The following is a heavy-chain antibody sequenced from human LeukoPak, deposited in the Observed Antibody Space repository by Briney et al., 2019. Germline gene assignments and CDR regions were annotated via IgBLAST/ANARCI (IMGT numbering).Heavy chain of an antibody. CDR1: GESITTHY. CDR3: AREKIAMRAFDS. Sequence: SETLSLTCTVSGESITTHYWTWIRQPPGKGLEWIGYVYGTGSTDYNPSLKSRVTISVDTSKNQFSLRLNSVTAADTAIYYCAREKIAMRAFDSWGQGTLVTVSS. J-gene: IGHJ4*02. V-gene: IGHV4-59*11. D-gene: IGHD2-2*01. CDR2: VYGTGST.